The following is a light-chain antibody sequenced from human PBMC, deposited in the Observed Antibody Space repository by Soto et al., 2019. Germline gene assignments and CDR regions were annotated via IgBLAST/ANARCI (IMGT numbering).Light chain of an antibody. CDR3: SSYTSYSPYV. CDR1: SSDVGGYTY. V-gene: IGLV2-14*01. CDR2: EVN. Sequence: QSVLTQPASVSGSPRQSITISCTGASSDVGGYTYVSWYQQHPGKAPKLMIYEVNNRPSGVSNRFSGSKSGNTASLTISGLQAEDEADYYCSSYTSYSPYVFGTGTKVTV. J-gene: IGLJ1*01.